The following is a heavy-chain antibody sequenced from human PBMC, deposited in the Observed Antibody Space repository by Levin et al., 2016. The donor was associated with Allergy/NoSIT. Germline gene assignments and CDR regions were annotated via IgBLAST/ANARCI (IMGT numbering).Heavy chain of an antibody. CDR3: ARDGDSVAGTQQFFQH. J-gene: IGHJ1*01. V-gene: IGHV4-61*02. CDR2: VYTTGIT. D-gene: IGHD6-19*01. Sequence: WIRQPPGKGLEWIGRVYTTGITKYNPSLKSRVTISQDTSKNHFSLKLTSVTAADTAVYYCARDGDSVAGTQQFFQHWGQGTLVTVSS.